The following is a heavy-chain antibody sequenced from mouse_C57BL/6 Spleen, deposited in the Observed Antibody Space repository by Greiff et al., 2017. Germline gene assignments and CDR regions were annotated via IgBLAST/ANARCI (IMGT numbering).Heavy chain of an antibody. CDR2: IHPSDSDT. J-gene: IGHJ2*01. D-gene: IGHD1-1*01. Sequence: QVQLQQPGAELVKPGASVKVSCKASGYTFTSYWMHWVKQRPGQGLEWIVRIHPSDSDTNYNQKFKGKATLTVDKSSSTAYMQLSSLTSEDSAVYYCAMDYYYGSSPLDYWGQGTTLTVSS. CDR3: AMDYYYGSSPLDY. CDR1: GYTFTSYW. V-gene: IGHV1-74*01.